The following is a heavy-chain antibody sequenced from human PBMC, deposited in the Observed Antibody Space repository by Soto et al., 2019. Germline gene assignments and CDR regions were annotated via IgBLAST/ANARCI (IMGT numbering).Heavy chain of an antibody. CDR2: INPNSGNI. CDR1: GDTFTTYD. J-gene: IGHJ4*02. V-gene: IGHV1-8*01. Sequence: GSSVKVSCKASGDTFTTYDINWVRQATGHGLEWMGWINPNSGNIGYAQRFQGRVTMTRDTAIRTAYMEVSSLRSDDTAVYYCARGRASGSYYLLDYWGQATLVTVDS. CDR3: ARGRASGSYYLLDY. D-gene: IGHD3-10*01.